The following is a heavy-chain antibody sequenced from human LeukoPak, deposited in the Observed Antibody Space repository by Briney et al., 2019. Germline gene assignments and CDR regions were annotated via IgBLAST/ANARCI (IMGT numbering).Heavy chain of an antibody. V-gene: IGHV3-21*01. CDR2: ISSSSTYI. CDR3: ARGCSYDFWSGYYSHLFDY. J-gene: IGHJ4*02. Sequence: GGSLRLSCAASGFTFSSHSMNWARQVSGKGLEWVSYISSSSTYINYADSVKGRFTISRDNAKNSLYLQMNSLRAEDTAVYYCARGCSYDFWSGYYSHLFDYWGQGTLVTVSS. D-gene: IGHD3/OR15-3a*01. CDR1: GFTFSSHS.